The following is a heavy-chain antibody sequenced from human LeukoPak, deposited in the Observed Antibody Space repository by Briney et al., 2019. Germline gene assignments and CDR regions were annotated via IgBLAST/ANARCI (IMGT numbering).Heavy chain of an antibody. CDR3: VKTTVTVGGSIFDS. V-gene: IGHV3-7*01. Sequence: LIRSCSAAGFTFISYWMTWVRRAPGKGLEGVANINRDESEKYYVGSVKGRFTISRDNAKNSLYLQMNNLRPEDTAVYYCVKTTVTVGGSIFDSWGQGTLVTVSS. D-gene: IGHD4-17*01. CDR1: GFTFISYW. CDR2: INRDESEK. J-gene: IGHJ5*01.